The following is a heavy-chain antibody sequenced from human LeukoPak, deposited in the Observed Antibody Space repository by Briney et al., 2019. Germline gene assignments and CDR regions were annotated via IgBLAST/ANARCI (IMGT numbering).Heavy chain of an antibody. D-gene: IGHD1-20*01. CDR1: GYIFIGYY. Sequence: ASVKVSCKTSGYIFIGYYIRWVRQAPGQGLEWMGWIDPKSGGTKYAQKFQGRVTMTRDTSISTAYMELSRLRSDDTAVYYCASWYNWATMDVWGKGTTVTVSS. J-gene: IGHJ6*03. CDR2: IDPKSGGT. V-gene: IGHV1-2*02. CDR3: ASWYNWATMDV.